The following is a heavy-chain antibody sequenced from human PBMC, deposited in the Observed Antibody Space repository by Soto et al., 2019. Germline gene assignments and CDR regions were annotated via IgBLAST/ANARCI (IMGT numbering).Heavy chain of an antibody. D-gene: IGHD6-13*01. Sequence: SETLSLTCSVSGSSISSRESYWAWIRQPPGKGLEWIGTIYYSGSTYYNPSLKSRVTISVDTSNNLFSLKLTSVTAADTAVYYCARHWGRGAAGTCYNWGQGTLVTVSS. CDR1: GSSISSRESY. V-gene: IGHV4-39*01. J-gene: IGHJ4*02. CDR2: IYYSGST. CDR3: ARHWGRGAAGTCYN.